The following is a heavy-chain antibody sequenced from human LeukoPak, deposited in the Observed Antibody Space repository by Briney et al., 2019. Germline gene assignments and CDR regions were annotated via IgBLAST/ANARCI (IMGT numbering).Heavy chain of an antibody. D-gene: IGHD3-22*01. J-gene: IGHJ4*02. Sequence: PSETLSLTCTVSGGSISSYYWSWIRQPPGKGLEWIGYIYYSGSTSYNPSLKSRVTISVDTSKNQFSLKLSSVTAADTAVYYCARTYYYDSSGLPTRPYFDYWGQGTPVTVSS. V-gene: IGHV4-59*12. CDR3: ARTYYYDSSGLPTRPYFDY. CDR1: GGSISSYY. CDR2: IYYSGST.